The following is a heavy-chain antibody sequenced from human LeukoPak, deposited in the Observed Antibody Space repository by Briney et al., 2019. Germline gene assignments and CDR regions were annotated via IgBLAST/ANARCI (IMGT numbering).Heavy chain of an antibody. D-gene: IGHD5-18*01. J-gene: IGHJ6*02. Sequence: ASVKVSCKASGYTFTSYDINWVRQATGQGLEWMGWMNPNSGNTGYAQKFQGRVTMTRNTSISTAYMELSSLRSEDTAVYYCARGGAFLVDTAMVRYYYYGMDVWGQGTTVTVSS. V-gene: IGHV1-8*01. CDR2: MNPNSGNT. CDR3: ARGGAFLVDTAMVRYYYYGMDV. CDR1: GYTFTSYD.